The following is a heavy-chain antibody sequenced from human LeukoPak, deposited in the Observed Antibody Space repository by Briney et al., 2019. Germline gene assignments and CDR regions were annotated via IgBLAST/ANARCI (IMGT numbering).Heavy chain of an antibody. Sequence: PGVSLRLSCAASGFTFSSYGMRWVRQAPGKGLEWVAVIWYDGSNKYYADSVKGRFTISRDNSKNTLYLQMNSLRAEDTAVYYCARDRRITMIVGPLDYWGQGTLVTVSS. J-gene: IGHJ4*02. CDR1: GFTFSSYG. CDR2: IWYDGSNK. D-gene: IGHD3-22*01. V-gene: IGHV3-33*01. CDR3: ARDRRITMIVGPLDY.